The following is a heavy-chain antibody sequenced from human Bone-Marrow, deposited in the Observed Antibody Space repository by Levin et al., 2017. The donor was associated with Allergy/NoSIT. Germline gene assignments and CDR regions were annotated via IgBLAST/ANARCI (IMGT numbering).Heavy chain of an antibody. CDR3: AKDIAAAGLGWGGNDY. CDR1: GFTFSSYA. Sequence: GGSLRLSCAASGFTFSSYAMSWVRQAPGKGLEWVSAISGSGGSTYYADSVKGRFTISRDNSKNTLYLQMNSLRAEDTAVYYCAKDIAAAGLGWGGNDYWGQGTLVTVSS. J-gene: IGHJ4*02. D-gene: IGHD6-13*01. CDR2: ISGSGGST. V-gene: IGHV3-23*01.